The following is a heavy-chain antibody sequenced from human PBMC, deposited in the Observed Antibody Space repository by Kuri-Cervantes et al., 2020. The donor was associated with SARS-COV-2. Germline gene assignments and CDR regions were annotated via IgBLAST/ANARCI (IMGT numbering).Heavy chain of an antibody. V-gene: IGHV4-34*01. CDR1: GESFSGYY. CDR3: ASYKFGELPPLV. D-gene: IGHD3-10*01. CDR2: VNHRGST. J-gene: IGHJ4*02. Sequence: SETLSLTCAFYGESFSGYYWNWIRQSPEKGLEWIGEVNHRGSTNYNPSLKSRVTISVDTSKNQFSLKLSSVTAADTAVYYCASYKFGELPPLVWGQGTLVTVSS.